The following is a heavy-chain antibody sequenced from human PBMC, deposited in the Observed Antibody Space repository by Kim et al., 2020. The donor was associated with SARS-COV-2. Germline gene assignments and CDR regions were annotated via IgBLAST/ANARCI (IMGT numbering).Heavy chain of an antibody. Sequence: GGSLRLSCAASGFTFSSYAMHWVRQAPGKGLEWVAVISYDGSNKYYADSVKGRFTISRDNSKNTLYLQMNSLRAEDTAVYYCARSIAGSYYYGMDVWGQGTTATLS. CDR3: ARSIAGSYYYGMDV. D-gene: IGHD6-6*01. V-gene: IGHV3-30*04. CDR1: GFTFSSYA. J-gene: IGHJ6*02. CDR2: ISYDGSNK.